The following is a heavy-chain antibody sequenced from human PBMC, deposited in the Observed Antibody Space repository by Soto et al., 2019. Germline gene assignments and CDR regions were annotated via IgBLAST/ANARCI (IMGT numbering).Heavy chain of an antibody. V-gene: IGHV3-21*01. CDR2: ISSSSSYI. J-gene: IGHJ4*02. CDR1: GFTFSSYS. CDR3: AREPNLPKLTSPPDY. Sequence: GGSLRLSCAASGFTFSSYSMNWVRQAPGKGLEWVSSISSSSSYIYYADSVKGRFTISRDNAKNSLYLQMNSLRAEDTAVYYCAREPNLPKLTSPPDYWGQGTLVTVSS.